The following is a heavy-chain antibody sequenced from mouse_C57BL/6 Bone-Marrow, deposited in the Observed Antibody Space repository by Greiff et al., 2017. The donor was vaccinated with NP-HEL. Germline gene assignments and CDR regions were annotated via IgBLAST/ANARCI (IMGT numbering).Heavy chain of an antibody. CDR3: ARKELGRWYVDV. J-gene: IGHJ1*03. CDR1: GYTFTSYW. CDR2: IDPSDSYT. D-gene: IGHD4-1*01. Sequence: VQLQQPGAELVMPGASVKLSCKASGYTFTSYWMHWVKQRPGQGLEWIGEIDPSDSYTYYNQKFKGKSTLTVDKSSSTAYMQLSSLTSEDSAVYYCARKELGRWYVDVWGRGTTVTVTS. V-gene: IGHV1-69*01.